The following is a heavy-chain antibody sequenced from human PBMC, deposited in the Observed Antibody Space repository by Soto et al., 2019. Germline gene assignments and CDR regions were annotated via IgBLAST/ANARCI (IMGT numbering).Heavy chain of an antibody. J-gene: IGHJ6*03. Sequence: PGESLKISCKGSGYSFTSYWIGWVRQMPGKGLEWMGIIYPGDSDTRYSPSFQGQVTISADKSISTAYLQWSSLKASDTAMYYCARHVTILPETLYYYYYMDVWGKGTTVTVSS. V-gene: IGHV5-51*01. CDR1: GYSFTSYW. D-gene: IGHD3-3*01. CDR2: IYPGDSDT. CDR3: ARHVTILPETLYYYYYMDV.